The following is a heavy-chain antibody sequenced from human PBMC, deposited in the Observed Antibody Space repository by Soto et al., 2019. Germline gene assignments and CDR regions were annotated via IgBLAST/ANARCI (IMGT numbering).Heavy chain of an antibody. Sequence: SDALSLTWTVCGGSISSGSKVWCWMGVSPGKGLEWIGSIYYSGRTYYNQSLKSRVTISVDTSKNQFSLKLSSVTAADTAVYYCARLSQYCGGDCYTHGFDPWGQGTLVTVS. D-gene: IGHD2-21*02. J-gene: IGHJ5*02. CDR3: ARLSQYCGGDCYTHGFDP. CDR1: GGSISSGSKV. CDR2: IYYSGRT. V-gene: IGHV4-39*01.